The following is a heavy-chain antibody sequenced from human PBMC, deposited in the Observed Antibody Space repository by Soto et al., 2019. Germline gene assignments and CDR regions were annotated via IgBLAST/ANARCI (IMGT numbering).Heavy chain of an antibody. D-gene: IGHD2-15*01. J-gene: IGHJ4*02. CDR3: AKDQLVVVVFDY. CDR2: ISGSGGST. Sequence: GGSPRLSCAASGFTFSSYAMSWVRQAPGKGLEWVSAISGSGGSTYYADSVKGRFTISRDNSKNTLYLQMNSLRAEDTAVYYCAKDQLVVVVFDYWGQGTLVTVSS. CDR1: GFTFSSYA. V-gene: IGHV3-23*01.